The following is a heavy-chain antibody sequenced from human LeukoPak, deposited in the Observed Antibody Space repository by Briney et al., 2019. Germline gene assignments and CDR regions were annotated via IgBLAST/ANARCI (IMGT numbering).Heavy chain of an antibody. CDR1: GFTFSVYG. CDR2: IRYDGSDK. J-gene: IGHJ4*02. V-gene: IGHV3-30*02. Sequence: PGGSLRLSCAASGFTFSVYGMHWVRQAPGKGLEWVAFIRYDGSDKYYADSVKGRFTISRDNSKNTLYLQMNSLRAEDTAVYYCAKEGSGNSPYFDYWGQGTLVTVSS. D-gene: IGHD4-23*01. CDR3: AKEGSGNSPYFDY.